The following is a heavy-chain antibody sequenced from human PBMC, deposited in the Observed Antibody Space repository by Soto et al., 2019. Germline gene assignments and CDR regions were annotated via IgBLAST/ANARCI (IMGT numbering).Heavy chain of an antibody. J-gene: IGHJ6*02. Sequence: PSETLSLTCIVSGGSITPYHWSWIRQFPGKGLEWIAYTSYTGNTNYNPSLKSRVTISMDTSKNQFSVRLNSVTASDTAVYYCAPLSVSLSGPYGIHVWGQGTTVTVSS. CDR3: APLSVSLSGPYGIHV. CDR1: GGSITPYH. CDR2: TSYTGNT. D-gene: IGHD2-15*01. V-gene: IGHV4-59*08.